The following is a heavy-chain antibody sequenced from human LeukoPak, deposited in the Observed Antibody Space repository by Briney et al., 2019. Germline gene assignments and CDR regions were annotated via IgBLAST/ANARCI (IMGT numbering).Heavy chain of an antibody. Sequence: PSETLSLTCTVSGDSISSKYWTWVRQPPGKGLEYIGYVHYTGYTDYNPSLGSRLTISIDTSRNQFSLKLSSVTAADTAVYYCARLMPMVLTGQRYFYHPLDVWGKGTTVTVSS. CDR3: ARLMPMVLTGQRYFYHPLDV. D-gene: IGHD3-9*01. CDR1: GDSISSKY. J-gene: IGHJ6*04. CDR2: VHYTGYT. V-gene: IGHV4-59*08.